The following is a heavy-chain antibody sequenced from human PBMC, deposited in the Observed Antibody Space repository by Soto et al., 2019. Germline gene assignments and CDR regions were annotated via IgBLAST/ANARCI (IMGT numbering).Heavy chain of an antibody. J-gene: IGHJ4*02. V-gene: IGHV3-23*01. D-gene: IGHD3-22*01. CDR1: GFTFSSCA. Sequence: EVQLLESGGGLVQPGGSLRLSCAASGFTFSSCAMGWVGQAPGKRLEWVSGISGNGGSTYYADSVKGRFTISRDTSKNTLYLQMDSLGAEDTAIYYCAKVVGDGNDYYDFWGQGTLVTVSS. CDR3: AKVVGDGNDYYDF. CDR2: ISGNGGST.